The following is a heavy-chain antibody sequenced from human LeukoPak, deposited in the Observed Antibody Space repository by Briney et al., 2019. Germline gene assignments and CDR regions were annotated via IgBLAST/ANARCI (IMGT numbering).Heavy chain of an antibody. V-gene: IGHV1-69*13. D-gene: IGHD5-12*01. CDR3: ASGYSGYTEFYFDY. J-gene: IGHJ4*02. CDR2: IIPSIGTA. CDR1: GGTFSSYA. Sequence: GASVNVSCQASGGTFSSYAISWVRQAPGQGLEWMGVIIPSIGTANYAQKCQGRVTITADESTSTAYMELSSLRSEDTAVYYCASGYSGYTEFYFDYWGQGTLVTVSS.